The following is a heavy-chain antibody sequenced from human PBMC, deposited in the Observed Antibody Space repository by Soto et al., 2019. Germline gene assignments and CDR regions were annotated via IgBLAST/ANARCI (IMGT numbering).Heavy chain of an antibody. Sequence: QVQLVESGGGVVQPGRSLRLSCAASGFTFSSYAMHWVRQAPGKGLEWVAVISYDGSNKYYADSVKGRFTISRDNSKNTLYLQMNSLRAEDTAVYYCAIDRGGAYCGGDCYSFFWSYWGQGTLVTVSS. J-gene: IGHJ4*02. CDR2: ISYDGSNK. CDR1: GFTFSSYA. D-gene: IGHD2-21*02. CDR3: AIDRGGAYCGGDCYSFFWSY. V-gene: IGHV3-30-3*01.